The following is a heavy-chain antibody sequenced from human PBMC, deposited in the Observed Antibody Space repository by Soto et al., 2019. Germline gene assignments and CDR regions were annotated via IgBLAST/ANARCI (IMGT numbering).Heavy chain of an antibody. V-gene: IGHV1-69*11. Sequence: QVQLVQSGAELKKPGSSVKVSCKVSGGTFISHALSWVRQAPGQGLEWMGGIIPILGTTTYAQKFQGRVTITADESTSTAYMELNSLRSEDTAVYYCARDAGLDYFDYWGQGTLVTVSS. D-gene: IGHD6-13*01. CDR1: GGTFISHA. CDR2: IIPILGTT. J-gene: IGHJ4*02. CDR3: ARDAGLDYFDY.